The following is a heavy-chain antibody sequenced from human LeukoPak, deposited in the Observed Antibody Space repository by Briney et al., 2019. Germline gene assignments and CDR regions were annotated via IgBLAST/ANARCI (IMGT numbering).Heavy chain of an antibody. CDR2: ISSSGSTI. Sequence: GGSLRLSCAASGFTFSSYWMSWVRQAPGKGREGVSYISSSGSTIDYADSVNGRFTISRNNAKNSLYLQMDSLRAEDTAVYYCARVASINGIFWEYYFAYWGQGPLVTVSS. CDR1: GFTFSSYW. V-gene: IGHV3-48*04. CDR3: ARVASINGIFWEYYFAY. J-gene: IGHJ4*02. D-gene: IGHD1-20*01.